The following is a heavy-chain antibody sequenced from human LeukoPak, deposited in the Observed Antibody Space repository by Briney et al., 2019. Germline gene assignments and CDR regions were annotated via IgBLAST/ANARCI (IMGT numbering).Heavy chain of an antibody. Sequence: SQALSLTCTVSGGSISSGGYYWSWIRQPPGKGLEWIGYIYHSGRTYYNPSLKSRVTISIDRSKNQFSLKLSSVTAADTAVYYCARGYYDFWSGSDYYNYYMDVWGKGTTVTVSS. CDR1: GGSISSGGYY. CDR3: ARGYYDFWSGSDYYNYYMDV. J-gene: IGHJ6*03. D-gene: IGHD3-3*01. CDR2: IYHSGRT. V-gene: IGHV4-30-2*01.